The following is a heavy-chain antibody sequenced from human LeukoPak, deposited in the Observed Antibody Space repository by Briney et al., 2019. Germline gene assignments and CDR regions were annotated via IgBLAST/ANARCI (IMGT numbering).Heavy chain of an antibody. J-gene: IGHJ3*02. V-gene: IGHV3-23*01. D-gene: IGHD5-12*01. CDR2: VSGSGGSA. CDR1: GLTFSSYA. CDR3: AKGRYSGYDIDAFHI. Sequence: GGSLRLSCAASGLTFSSYAMSWVRQAPGKGLEWVSAVSGSGGSAYYADSVKGRFTISRDNSKNTLYLQVNGLRAEDTAEYYCAKGRYSGYDIDAFHIWGQGTVVTVSS.